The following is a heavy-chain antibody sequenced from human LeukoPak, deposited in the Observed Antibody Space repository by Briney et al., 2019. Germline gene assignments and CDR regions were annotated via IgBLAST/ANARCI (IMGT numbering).Heavy chain of an antibody. Sequence: PSETLSLTCTVSGGSISSSSYYWGWTRQPPGKGLEWIGRSYYSGSTYYNPSLKSRVTISVDTSKNQFSLKLSSVTAADTAVYYCAIGGHDYGDLSLGYWGQGTLVTVS. V-gene: IGHV4-39*01. J-gene: IGHJ4*02. D-gene: IGHD4-17*01. CDR2: SYYSGST. CDR1: GGSISSSSYY. CDR3: AIGGHDYGDLSLGY.